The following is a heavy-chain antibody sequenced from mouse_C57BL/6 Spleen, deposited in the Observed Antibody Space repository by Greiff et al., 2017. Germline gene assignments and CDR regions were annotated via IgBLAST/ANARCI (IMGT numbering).Heavy chain of an antibody. CDR2: ISSGGSYT. D-gene: IGHD2-3*01. J-gene: IGHJ2*01. CDR3: ARHEDDYFDY. V-gene: IGHV5-6*01. Sequence: EVKLQESGGDLVKPGGSLKLSCAASGFTFSSYGMSWVRQTPDKRLEWVATISSGGSYTYYPDSVKGRFTISRDNAKNTLYLQMSSLKSEDTAMYYCARHEDDYFDYWGQGTTLTVSS. CDR1: GFTFSSYG.